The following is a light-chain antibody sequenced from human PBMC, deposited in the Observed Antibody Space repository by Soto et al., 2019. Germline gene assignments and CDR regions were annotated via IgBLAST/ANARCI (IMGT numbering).Light chain of an antibody. CDR1: SSDVGGYNY. J-gene: IGLJ2*01. V-gene: IGLV2-8*01. CDR3: SSYAGSNNLV. Sequence: QSVLTQPPSASESPGQSVTISCTGTSSDVGGYNYVSWYQQYPGKAPKLMIYEVTKRPSGVPDRFSGSKSGNTASLTVSGLQAEDEADYYCSSYAGSNNLVFGGGTKLTVL. CDR2: EVT.